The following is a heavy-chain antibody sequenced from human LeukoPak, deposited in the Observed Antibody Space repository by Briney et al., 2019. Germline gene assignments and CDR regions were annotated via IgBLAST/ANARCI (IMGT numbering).Heavy chain of an antibody. CDR1: GYSISSGYY. J-gene: IGHJ5*02. Sequence: SETLSLTCAVSGYSISSGYYWGWIRQPPGKGLEWIGSMFHSGSTYYNPSLKSRVTISVDKSKNHFSLKRSSVTAADTAVYYCARGGCSSTSCSIDPWGQGTLVTVSS. CDR2: MFHSGST. CDR3: ARGGCSSTSCSIDP. D-gene: IGHD2-2*01. V-gene: IGHV4-38-2*01.